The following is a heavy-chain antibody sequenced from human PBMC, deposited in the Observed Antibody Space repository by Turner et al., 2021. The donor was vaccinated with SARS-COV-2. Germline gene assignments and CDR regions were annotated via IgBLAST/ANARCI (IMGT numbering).Heavy chain of an antibody. CDR3: ARVVVLRRAYFDY. D-gene: IGHD2-8*01. Sequence: QVQLQESGPGLVKPSQTLSITCTVSGGSISSGDYYWSWIRQPPGKGLEWIGYIYYSGSTYYNPSLKSRLTISVDTSKNQFSLKLSSVTAADTAVYYCARVVVLRRAYFDYWGQGTLVTVSS. J-gene: IGHJ4*02. V-gene: IGHV4-30-4*01. CDR2: IYYSGST. CDR1: GGSISSGDYY.